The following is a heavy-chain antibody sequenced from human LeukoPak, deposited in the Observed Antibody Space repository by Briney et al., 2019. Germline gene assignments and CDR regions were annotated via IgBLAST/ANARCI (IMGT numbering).Heavy chain of an antibody. Sequence: ASVKVSCKVSGYTLTELSMHWGRQAPGKGLEWRGGFDPEDGETIYAQKFQGRVTMTEDTSTDTAYMGLSSLRSEDTAVYYCATDPPYRYSGSSEPQSWGQGTLVTVSS. CDR2: FDPEDGET. D-gene: IGHD1-26*01. CDR1: GYTLTELS. CDR3: ATDPPYRYSGSSEPQS. J-gene: IGHJ4*02. V-gene: IGHV1-24*01.